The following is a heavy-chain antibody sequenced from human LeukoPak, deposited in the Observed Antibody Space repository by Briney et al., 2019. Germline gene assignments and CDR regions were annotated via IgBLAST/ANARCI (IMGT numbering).Heavy chain of an antibody. CDR2: IIPIFGTA. CDR3: ARGGESYDILTGHTP. V-gene: IGHV1-69*13. D-gene: IGHD3-9*01. J-gene: IGHJ5*02. Sequence: SVKVSCKASGGTFSSYAISWARQAPGQGLEWMGGIIPIFGTANYAQKFQGRVTITADESTSTAYMELSSLRSEDAAVYYCARGGESYDILTGHTPWGQGTLVTVSS. CDR1: GGTFSSYA.